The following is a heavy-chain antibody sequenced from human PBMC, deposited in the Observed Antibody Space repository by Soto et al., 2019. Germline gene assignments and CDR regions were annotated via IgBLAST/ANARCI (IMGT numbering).Heavy chain of an antibody. Sequence: PVESLTISCKVSGYSFAGYGITWVLQKPGKGLEWMGRIDPSDSQTYYSPSFRGHVTISVTKSITTVFLQWSSLRASDTAMYYCARQIYDSDTGPNFQYYFDSWGQGTTVTVSS. CDR2: IDPSDSQT. V-gene: IGHV5-10-1*01. D-gene: IGHD3-22*01. CDR1: GYSFAGYG. CDR3: ARQIYDSDTGPNFQYYFDS. J-gene: IGHJ4*02.